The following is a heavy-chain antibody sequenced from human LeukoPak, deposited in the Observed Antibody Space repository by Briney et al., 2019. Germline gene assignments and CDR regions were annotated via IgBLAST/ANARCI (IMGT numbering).Heavy chain of an antibody. V-gene: IGHV1-8*01. J-gene: IGHJ4*02. CDR2: MNPNSGNT. Sequence: GASVKVSCKASGYTFTSYDINWVRQATGQGLEWMGWMNPNSGNTGYAQKFQGRVTITADESTSTAYMELSSLRSEDTAVYYCARVDYDFWSGYLGTFDYWGQGTLVTVSS. CDR1: GYTFTSYD. D-gene: IGHD3-3*01. CDR3: ARVDYDFWSGYLGTFDY.